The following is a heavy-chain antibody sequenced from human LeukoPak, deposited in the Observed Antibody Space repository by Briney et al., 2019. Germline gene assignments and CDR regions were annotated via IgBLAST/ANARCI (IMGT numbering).Heavy chain of an antibody. J-gene: IGHJ4*02. CDR3: ARGTLYGSGTGWMNDY. D-gene: IGHD3-10*01. V-gene: IGHV1-8*02. Sequence: GASVKVSCKASGYTFTSYGISWVRQATGQGLEWMGWMNPNSGNTGYAQKFQGRVTMTRNTSISTAYMELSSLRSEDTAVYYCARGTLYGSGTGWMNDYWGQGTLVTVSS. CDR2: MNPNSGNT. CDR1: GYTFTSYG.